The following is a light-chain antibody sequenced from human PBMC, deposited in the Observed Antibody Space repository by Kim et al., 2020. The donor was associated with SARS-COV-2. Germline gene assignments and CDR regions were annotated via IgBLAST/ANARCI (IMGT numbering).Light chain of an antibody. CDR3: QQYGSSPLT. V-gene: IGKV3-20*01. Sequence: SPGERAALYCRASHSVISSYLAWYQQKPGQAPRLLIYGASSRATGIPDRFSGSGSGTDFTLTISRLEPEDFAVYYCQQYGSSPLTFGGGTKVDIK. CDR1: HSVISSY. CDR2: GAS. J-gene: IGKJ4*01.